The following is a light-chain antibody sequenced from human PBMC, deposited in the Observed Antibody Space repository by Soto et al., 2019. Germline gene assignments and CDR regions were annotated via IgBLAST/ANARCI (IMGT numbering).Light chain of an antibody. CDR1: QSISSW. J-gene: IGKJ1*01. V-gene: IGKV1-5*03. CDR3: QQYNSYSWT. Sequence: DIQMTQSPSTLSASVGDRVTITCRASQSISSWLAWYQQKPGKAPKLLIYKASSLESGVPSRFSGSGSGTELTLTISSLQPDDFATYYCQQYNSYSWTFGKGTKVDIK. CDR2: KAS.